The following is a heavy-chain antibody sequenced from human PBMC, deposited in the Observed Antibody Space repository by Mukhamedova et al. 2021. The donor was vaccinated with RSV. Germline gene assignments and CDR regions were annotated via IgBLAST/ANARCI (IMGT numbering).Heavy chain of an antibody. V-gene: IGHV1-69*01. D-gene: IGHD3-22*01. Sequence: QWYQRRVTITADESTNTAYMELSSLRSEDTAVYYCARAYYDSSGYYNDAFDIWGQGTMVTVSS. J-gene: IGHJ3*02. CDR3: ARAYYDSSGYYNDAFDI.